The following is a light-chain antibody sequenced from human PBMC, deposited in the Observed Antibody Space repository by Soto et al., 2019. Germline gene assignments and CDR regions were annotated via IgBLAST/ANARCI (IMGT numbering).Light chain of an antibody. V-gene: IGLV2-23*02. Sequence: QSALTQPASVSDSPGQSITISCTGTSSDVGGSNFVSWYQQHPGKPPKLIIYDVANRPSGVSNRFSGSKSGNTAYLTISGLQAEDEADYYCWSYAVGRTYVFGTGTKVTVL. CDR1: SSDVGGSNF. CDR3: WSYAVGRTYV. CDR2: DVA. J-gene: IGLJ1*01.